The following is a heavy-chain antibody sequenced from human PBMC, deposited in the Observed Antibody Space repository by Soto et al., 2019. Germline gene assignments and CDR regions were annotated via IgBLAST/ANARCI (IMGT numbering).Heavy chain of an antibody. Sequence: GGSLRLSCAASGFMFSAYTMNWVRQAPGKGLEWLSSISDDSSYIDYADSLRGRFTVSRDTASNSLYLQIDSLGVEDTAVYYCATPYYFNHWGPGTLVTVSS. CDR2: ISDDSSYI. CDR3: ATPYYFNH. D-gene: IGHD3-16*01. V-gene: IGHV3-21*06. CDR1: GFMFSAYT. J-gene: IGHJ1*01.